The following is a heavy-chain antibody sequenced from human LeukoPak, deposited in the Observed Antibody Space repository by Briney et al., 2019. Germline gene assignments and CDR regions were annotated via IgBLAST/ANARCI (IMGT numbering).Heavy chain of an antibody. V-gene: IGHV3-7*01. J-gene: IGHJ4*02. CDR3: ARWRGSTSERSDY. CDR1: GFTFSDYW. D-gene: IGHD2-2*01. CDR2: IKQDGSAK. Sequence: GGSLRLSCTASGFTFSDYWMTWVRQAPGKGLEWVANIKQDGSAKYYVDSVKGRFTIARDNAKNSLYLQMDSLRVEDTATYYCARWRGSTSERSDYWGQGTLVTVSS.